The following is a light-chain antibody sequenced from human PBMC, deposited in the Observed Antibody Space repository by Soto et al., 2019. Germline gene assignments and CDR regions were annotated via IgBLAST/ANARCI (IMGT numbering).Light chain of an antibody. Sequence: IQITQSPSCLSASVGEKVTMTCRASQSISSYLNWYQQRPGKAPKLLIYAASSLQSGVPSRFSGSGSGTDFTLTISSLQPEDFATYYCQQSYSTLWTFGQGTKVDIK. CDR2: AAS. CDR3: QQSYSTLWT. V-gene: IGKV1-39*01. CDR1: QSISSY. J-gene: IGKJ1*01.